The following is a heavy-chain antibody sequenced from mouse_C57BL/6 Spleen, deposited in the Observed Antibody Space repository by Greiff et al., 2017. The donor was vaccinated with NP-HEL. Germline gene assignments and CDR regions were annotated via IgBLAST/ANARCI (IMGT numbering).Heavy chain of an antibody. V-gene: IGHV1-72*01. J-gene: IGHJ1*03. Sequence: HVLLKQPGAELVNPAASLILSCTASGYTFTSYCWHWVQQRPGRGLEWIGRINPNSGGTKYTDTFKRKAILTVDKPSSSAYLQLSSVTSEGAAVYYCARDGSNLEEWGTGTTVTVSS. CDR1: GYTFTSYC. D-gene: IGHD1-1*01. CDR2: INPNSGGT. CDR3: ARDGSNLEE.